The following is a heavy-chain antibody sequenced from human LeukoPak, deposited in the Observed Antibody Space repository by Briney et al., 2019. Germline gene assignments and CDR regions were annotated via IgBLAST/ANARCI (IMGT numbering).Heavy chain of an antibody. J-gene: IGHJ4*02. V-gene: IGHV3-21*04. CDR1: GFTFSSYS. CDR3: ARDGGWELHPTDY. Sequence: GGSLRLSCAASGFTFSSYSMNWVRQAPGKGLEWVSSISSSSSYIYYADSVKGRFTISRDNAKNSLYLQMNSLRAEDTAVYYCARDGGWELHPTDYWGQGTLVTVSS. D-gene: IGHD1-26*01. CDR2: ISSSSSYI.